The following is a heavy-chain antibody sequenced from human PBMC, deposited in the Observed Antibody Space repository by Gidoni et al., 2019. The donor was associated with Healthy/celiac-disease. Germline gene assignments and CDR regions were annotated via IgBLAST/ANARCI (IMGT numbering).Heavy chain of an antibody. CDR3: ASGLGVWGSYRYSSGY. CDR1: GYTVTSND. CDR2: MNPNSGNT. V-gene: IGHV1-8*01. Sequence: QGQLVQSGAEVKKPGAAVKVTGKAYGYTVTSNDINWVRQATGQGIEWMGWMNPNSGNTGYAQKFPGRVTMTRNTSISTAYMELSSLRSEDTAVYYCASGLGVWGSYRYSSGYWGQGTLVTVSS. J-gene: IGHJ4*02. D-gene: IGHD3-16*02.